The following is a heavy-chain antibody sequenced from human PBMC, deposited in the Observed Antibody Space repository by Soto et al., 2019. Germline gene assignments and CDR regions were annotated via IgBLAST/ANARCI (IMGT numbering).Heavy chain of an antibody. CDR1: GDTVSSNSVA. V-gene: IGHV6-1*01. CDR3: ARSEEDSDYYYYGMDV. D-gene: IGHD2-15*01. CDR2: TYYRSRWYS. Sequence: PSQTLSLTCVGSGDTVSSNSVAWNWVRQSPSRGLEWLGRTYYRSRWYSDYAVSVRSRIDINADTSKNQVSLQLNSVTPEDTAVYYCARSEEDSDYYYYGMDVWGQGTTV. J-gene: IGHJ6*02.